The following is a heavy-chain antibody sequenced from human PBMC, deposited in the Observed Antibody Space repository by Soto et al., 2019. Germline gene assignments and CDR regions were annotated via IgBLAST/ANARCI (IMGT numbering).Heavy chain of an antibody. J-gene: IGHJ5*02. CDR2: INHSGST. CDR3: ARPKTIGAAAGKGCFDP. Sequence: SETLSLTCAVYGGSFSGYYRSWIRQPPGKGLEWIGEINHSGSTYYSPSLKGRLTISVDPSKNQFSLKLTYVTAADTAMYYCARPKTIGAAAGKGCFDPWGQGTLVTVSS. D-gene: IGHD6-13*01. V-gene: IGHV4-34*01. CDR1: GGSFSGYY.